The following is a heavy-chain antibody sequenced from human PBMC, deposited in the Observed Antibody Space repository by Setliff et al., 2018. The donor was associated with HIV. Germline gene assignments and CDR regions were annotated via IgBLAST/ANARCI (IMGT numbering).Heavy chain of an antibody. CDR1: GFTFGDYA. V-gene: IGHV3-20*04. Sequence: GGSLRLSCTASGFTFGDYAMSWVRQAPGKGLEWVSGINWNGGSTGYADSVKGRFTISRDNAKNSLYLQMNSLRAEDTALYYCARDRGYSHGVVFPGAFDIWGQGTMVTVSS. CDR2: INWNGGST. CDR3: ARDRGYSHGVVFPGAFDI. D-gene: IGHD5-18*01. J-gene: IGHJ3*02.